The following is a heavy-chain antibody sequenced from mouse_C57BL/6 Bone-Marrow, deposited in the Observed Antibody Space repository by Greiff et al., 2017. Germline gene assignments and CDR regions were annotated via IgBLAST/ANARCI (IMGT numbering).Heavy chain of an antibody. J-gene: IGHJ1*03. D-gene: IGHD1-1*01. V-gene: IGHV1-81*01. Sequence: QVQIQQSGAELARPGASVKLSCKASGYTFTSYGISWVKQRTGQGLEWIGEIYPRSGNTYYNEKFKGKATLTADKSSSTAYMELRSLTSEDSAVYFCASITTVVNWYFDVWGTGTTVTVSS. CDR1: GYTFTSYG. CDR3: ASITTVVNWYFDV. CDR2: IYPRSGNT.